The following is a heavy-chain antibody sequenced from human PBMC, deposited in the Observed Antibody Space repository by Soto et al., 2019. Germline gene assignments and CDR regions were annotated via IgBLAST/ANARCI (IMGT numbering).Heavy chain of an antibody. CDR3: ARCVWGSYRLDY. V-gene: IGHV1-46*03. Sequence: QVQLVQSGAEVKKPGASVKVSCKASGYTFTSYSMHWVRQAPGQGLEWMGIINPSGSGTTYAQKFQGRATMTRDTSTSTVYMELSSLRSDDTAVYYCARCVWGSYRLDYWGQGTLVTVSS. CDR2: INPSGSGT. D-gene: IGHD3-16*02. J-gene: IGHJ4*02. CDR1: GYTFTSYS.